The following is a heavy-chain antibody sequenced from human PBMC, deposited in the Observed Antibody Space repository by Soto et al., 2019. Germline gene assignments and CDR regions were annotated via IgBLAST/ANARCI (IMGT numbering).Heavy chain of an antibody. D-gene: IGHD5-12*01. CDR2: IKQDGSEK. CDR3: ARGGEEATIKDDQSYYYYMDV. Sequence: GGSLRLSCAASGFTFSSYWMSWVRQAPGKGLEWVANIKQDGSEKYYVDSVKGRFTISRDNAKNSLYLQMNSLRAEDTAVYYCARGGEEATIKDDQSYYYYMDVWGKGTTVTVSS. CDR1: GFTFSSYW. J-gene: IGHJ6*03. V-gene: IGHV3-7*03.